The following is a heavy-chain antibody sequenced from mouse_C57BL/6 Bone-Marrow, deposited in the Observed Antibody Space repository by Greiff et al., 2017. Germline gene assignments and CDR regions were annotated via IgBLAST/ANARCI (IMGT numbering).Heavy chain of an antibody. CDR3: SRQVTTVLATKYFDV. CDR2: ISGGGGNT. J-gene: IGHJ1*03. V-gene: IGHV5-9*01. D-gene: IGHD1-1*01. Sequence: EVQLVESGGGLVKPGGSLKLSCAASGFTFSSYTMSWVRQTPEKRLQWVAAISGGGGNTYYPDSVKGRFTIPRDNDKNILYLQMSSLRSEDTALYYCSRQVTTVLATKYFDVWGTGTTVTVSS. CDR1: GFTFSSYT.